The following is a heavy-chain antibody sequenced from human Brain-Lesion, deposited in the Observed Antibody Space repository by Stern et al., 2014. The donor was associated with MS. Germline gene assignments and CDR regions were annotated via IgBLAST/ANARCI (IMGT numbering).Heavy chain of an antibody. CDR1: GGSFSGYY. J-gene: IGHJ4*02. CDR2: INHSGRI. CDR3: ARDVGGAFDY. D-gene: IGHD2-21*01. Sequence: QVQLQQWGAGLLKPSETLSLTCGVYGGSFSGYYWTWIRQPPGKGLEWVGEINHSGRINYNPALESRVTMSVDTSKHQLSLGLSSATAADTAVYYCARDVGGAFDYWGQGTLVTVSS. V-gene: IGHV4-34*01.